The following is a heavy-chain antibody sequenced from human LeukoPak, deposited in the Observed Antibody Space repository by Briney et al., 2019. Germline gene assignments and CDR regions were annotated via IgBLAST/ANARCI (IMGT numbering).Heavy chain of an antibody. CDR1: GFTFSSYG. J-gene: IGHJ6*02. CDR2: ISYDGSNK. CDR3: ARDILGIAARPPGYYYGMDV. V-gene: IGHV3-30*03. D-gene: IGHD6-6*01. Sequence: GGSLRLSCAASGFTFSSYGMHWVRQAPGKGLEWVAVISYDGSNKYYADSVKGRFTISRDNSKNTLYLQMNSLRAEDTAVYYCARDILGIAARPPGYYYGMDVWGQGTTVTVSS.